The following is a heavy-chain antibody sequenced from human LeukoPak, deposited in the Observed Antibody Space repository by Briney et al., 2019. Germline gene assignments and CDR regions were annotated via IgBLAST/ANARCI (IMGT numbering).Heavy chain of an antibody. CDR3: TRDRRGDSSSWLDAFDI. J-gene: IGHJ3*02. Sequence: ASGLTFEYAASVKGRFTISRDDSKSIAYLQMNSLKTEDTAVYYCTRDRRGDSSSWLDAFDIWGQGTMVTVSS. D-gene: IGHD6-13*01. CDR2: ASGLTF. V-gene: IGHV3-49*02.